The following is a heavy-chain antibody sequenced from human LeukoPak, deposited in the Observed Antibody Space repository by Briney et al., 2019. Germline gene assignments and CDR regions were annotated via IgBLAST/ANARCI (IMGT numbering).Heavy chain of an antibody. J-gene: IGHJ5*02. V-gene: IGHV3-33*01. CDR1: GFAFNTYA. D-gene: IGHD3-10*01. CDR3: AREIFGSGSYPDL. Sequence: QPGGSLRLSCAASGFAFNTYAMHWVRQAPGQGLEWVALIWHDGSHKFYSNSVRGQFTISRDNSKNTVSLQMNNLRPEDTAVYYCAREIFGSGSYPDLWGQGTLVTVSS. CDR2: IWHDGSHK.